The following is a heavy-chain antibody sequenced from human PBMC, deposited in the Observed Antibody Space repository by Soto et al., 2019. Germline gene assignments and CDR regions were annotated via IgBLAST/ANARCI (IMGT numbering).Heavy chain of an antibody. CDR2: IIPIFGTA. CDR1: GGTFSSYA. J-gene: IGHJ1*01. V-gene: IGHV1-69*13. CDR3: TRAQELLPKY. D-gene: IGHD2-21*01. Sequence: ASVKVSCKASGGTFSSYAISWVRQAPGQGLELMGGIIPIFGTANYAQKFQGRVTITADESTSTAYMELSSLRSEDTAVYFCTRAQELLPKYWGQGTQVTVSS.